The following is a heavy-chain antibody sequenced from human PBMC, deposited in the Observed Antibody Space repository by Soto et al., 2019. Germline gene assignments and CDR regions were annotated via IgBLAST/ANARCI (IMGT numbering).Heavy chain of an antibody. CDR1: GYTFTSHY. J-gene: IGHJ6*02. Sequence: ASVKVSWKASGYTFTSHYMHWVRQAPGQGLEWMGWMNPNSGNTGYAQKFQGRVTMTRNTSISTAYMELGSLRSEDTAVYYCARAPLLRFLEWLLSGYYYGMDVRGQGTTVTVSS. CDR2: MNPNSGNT. CDR3: ARAPLLRFLEWLLSGYYYGMDV. V-gene: IGHV1-8*02. D-gene: IGHD3-3*01.